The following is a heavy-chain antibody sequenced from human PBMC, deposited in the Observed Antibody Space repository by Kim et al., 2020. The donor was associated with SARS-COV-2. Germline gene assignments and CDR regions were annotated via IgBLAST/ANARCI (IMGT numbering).Heavy chain of an antibody. D-gene: IGHD3-10*01. V-gene: IGHV3-23*01. CDR2: ISGRGGST. Sequence: GGSLRLSCATSGFTFSSYAMSWVRQAPGKGLEWVSAISGRGGSTYYADSVKGRFTISRDNSKNTLYLQMNSLRAEDTAVYYCAKDRGHPTGYWGQGTLVTVSS. CDR1: GFTFSSYA. J-gene: IGHJ4*02. CDR3: AKDRGHPTGY.